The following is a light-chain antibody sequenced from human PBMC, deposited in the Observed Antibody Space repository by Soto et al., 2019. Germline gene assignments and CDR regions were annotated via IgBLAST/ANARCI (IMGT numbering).Light chain of an antibody. V-gene: IGKV3-20*01. CDR2: GVS. Sequence: ETVLTQSPGTLSLSPGETASLSCRASQTVSDNYLAWYQQKPGQPPRLLMYGVSTRATGFPDRFSGSGSATDFTLTISRLEPEDFAVYYCQQYGNSPYTFGQGTKLEIK. J-gene: IGKJ2*01. CDR1: QTVSDNY. CDR3: QQYGNSPYT.